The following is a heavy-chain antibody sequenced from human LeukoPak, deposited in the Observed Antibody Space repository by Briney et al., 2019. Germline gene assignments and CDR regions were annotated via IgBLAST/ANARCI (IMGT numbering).Heavy chain of an antibody. CDR1: GFTFSSYW. CDR3: ARGDFNDYGDYVDAFEI. J-gene: IGHJ3*02. Sequence: GGSLRLSCAASGFTFSSYWMSWVRQAPGKGLEWVANIKPDGSEKYCVDSVKGRFTISRDNAKNSLYLQMNSLRDEDTAVYYCARGDFNDYGDYVDAFEIWGQGTMVTV. V-gene: IGHV3-7*01. CDR2: IKPDGSEK. D-gene: IGHD4-17*01.